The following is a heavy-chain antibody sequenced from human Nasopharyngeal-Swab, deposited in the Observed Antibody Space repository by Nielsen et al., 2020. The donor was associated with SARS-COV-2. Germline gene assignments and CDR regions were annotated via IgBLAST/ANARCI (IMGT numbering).Heavy chain of an antibody. V-gene: IGHV5-51*01. Sequence: GESLKISCKGSGYSFTTYWVAWVRQMPGKHMECMGIIYPGDSDTRYSPSFQGQVTFSVDKSISTAYLQWSSLKASDTAIYYCARYPPDYGDSQSALEIWGQGTMVTVSS. CDR2: IYPGDSDT. CDR1: GYSFTTYW. CDR3: ARYPPDYGDSQSALEI. D-gene: IGHD4-17*01. J-gene: IGHJ3*02.